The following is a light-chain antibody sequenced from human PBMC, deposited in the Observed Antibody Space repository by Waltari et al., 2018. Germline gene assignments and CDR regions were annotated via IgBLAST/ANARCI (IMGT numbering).Light chain of an antibody. V-gene: IGKV1-27*01. Sequence: DIQMTQSPSSLSASVGDRVTITCLASQYIVTYLPWYQQKPGEPPHLLIYTASTLNSGVSSRVSGRGSGTDFTLAITGLRPEDVATYYCQEYKSCRTTFGQGTKVEIK. CDR3: QEYKSCRTT. CDR2: TAS. J-gene: IGKJ1*01. CDR1: QYIVTY.